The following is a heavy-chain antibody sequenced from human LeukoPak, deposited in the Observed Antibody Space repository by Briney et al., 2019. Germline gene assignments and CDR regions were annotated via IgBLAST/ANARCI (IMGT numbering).Heavy chain of an antibody. CDR3: ARGTTVTNNFDY. Sequence: GGSLRLSCVASGFTFSTYWMSWVRQAPGKGLEWVAHIKQDGSEKYYVDSVKGRFTISRDNAKNSLYLQMNSLRAEDTAVYYCARGTTVTNNFDYWGQGTLVTVSS. V-gene: IGHV3-7*01. CDR2: IKQDGSEK. CDR1: GFTFSTYW. D-gene: IGHD4-17*01. J-gene: IGHJ4*02.